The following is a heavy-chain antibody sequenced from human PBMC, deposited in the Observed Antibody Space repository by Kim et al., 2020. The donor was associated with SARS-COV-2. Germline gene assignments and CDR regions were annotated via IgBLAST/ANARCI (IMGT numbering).Heavy chain of an antibody. CDR3: ARVTFERRIAAAGHYFDY. CDR2: IYPGDSDT. D-gene: IGHD6-13*01. CDR1: GYSFTSYW. Sequence: GESLKISCKGSGYSFTSYWIGWVRQMPGKGLEWMGIIYPGDSDTRYSPSFQGQVTISADKSISTAYLQWSSLKASDTAMYYCARVTFERRIAAAGHYFDYWGQGTLVTVSS. J-gene: IGHJ4*02. V-gene: IGHV5-51*01.